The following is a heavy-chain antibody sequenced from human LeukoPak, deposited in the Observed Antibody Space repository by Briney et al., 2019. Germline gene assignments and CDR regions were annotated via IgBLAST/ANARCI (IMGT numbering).Heavy chain of an antibody. J-gene: IGHJ4*02. V-gene: IGHV3-74*01. CDR2: ISPDGSTT. CDR1: GFTFSNYW. D-gene: IGHD3-16*01. Sequence: PGGSLRLSCAASGFTFSNYWIHWLRQAPGEGPVRVSRISPDGSTTHFADSVKGRFTLSRDNAENTVYLQMNSLRAEDRAVYYCARELMIGDSLFRYFDYWGQGTLVTISS. CDR3: ARELMIGDSLFRYFDY.